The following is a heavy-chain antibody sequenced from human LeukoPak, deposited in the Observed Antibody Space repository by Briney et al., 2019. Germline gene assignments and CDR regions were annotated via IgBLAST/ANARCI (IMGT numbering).Heavy chain of an antibody. CDR1: GGSISSYY. D-gene: IGHD3-10*01. CDR3: ARVLWFGESNWFDP. Sequence: SETLSLTCTVSGGSISSYYWSWIRQPPGKGLEWIGYIYYSRSTNYNPSLKSRVTISVDTSKNQFSLKLSSVTAADTAVYYCARVLWFGESNWFDPWGQGTLVTVSS. CDR2: IYYSRST. J-gene: IGHJ5*02. V-gene: IGHV4-59*01.